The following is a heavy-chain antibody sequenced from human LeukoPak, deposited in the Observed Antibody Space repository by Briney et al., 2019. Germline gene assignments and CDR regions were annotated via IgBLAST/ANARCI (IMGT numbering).Heavy chain of an antibody. CDR3: ARGGYSYGFHSVYYGMDV. CDR1: GGSFSGYY. J-gene: IGHJ6*02. CDR2: INHSGST. D-gene: IGHD5-18*01. V-gene: IGHV4-34*01. Sequence: PSGTLSLTCAVYGGSFSGYYWSWIRQPPGKGLEWIGEINHSGSTNYNPSLKSRVTISVDTSKNQFSLKLSSVTAADTAVYYCARGGYSYGFHSVYYGMDVWGQGTTVTVSS.